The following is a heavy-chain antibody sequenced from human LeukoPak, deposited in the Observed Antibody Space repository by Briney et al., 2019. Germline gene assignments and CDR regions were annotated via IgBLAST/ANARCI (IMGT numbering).Heavy chain of an antibody. J-gene: IGHJ6*03. V-gene: IGHV3-30*04. CDR2: ISYDGSNE. CDR3: ARDHDWDYMDV. D-gene: IGHD3-9*01. Sequence: QPGESLRLSCAASGFTFSSYVMHWVRQAPGKGLEWVAIISYDGSNEYYADSVKGRFTISRDNSKNTLYLQMNSLRAADTAVYYCARDHDWDYMDVWGRGTTVTVSS. CDR1: GFTFSSYV.